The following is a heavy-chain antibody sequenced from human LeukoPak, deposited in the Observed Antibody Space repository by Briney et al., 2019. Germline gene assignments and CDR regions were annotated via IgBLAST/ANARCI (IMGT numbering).Heavy chain of an antibody. V-gene: IGHV1-46*01. Sequence: ASVKVSCKASGYTFTSNFIHLVRQAPGQGLEWMGIINPSGGSTSYAQKFQGRVTMTRDTSTSTVYMELSSLRSEDTAVYYCASDSSKSSLADPWGQGTLVTVSS. J-gene: IGHJ5*02. D-gene: IGHD2-2*01. CDR2: INPSGGST. CDR1: GYTFTSNF. CDR3: ASDSSKSSLADP.